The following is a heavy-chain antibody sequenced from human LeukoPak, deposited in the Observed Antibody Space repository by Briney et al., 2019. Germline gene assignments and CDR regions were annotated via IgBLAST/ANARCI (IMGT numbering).Heavy chain of an antibody. CDR2: ISSSSSYI. CDR3: ARDVDWNYFDY. D-gene: IGHD1-1*01. J-gene: IGHJ4*02. V-gene: IGHV3-21*01. CDR1: GFTFSSYS. Sequence: GGSLRLSCAASGFTFSSYSMNWVRQAPGKGLEWVSSISSSSSYIYYADSVKGRFTISRDNSKNTLYLQMNSLRAEDTAVYYCARDVDWNYFDYWGQGTLVTVSS.